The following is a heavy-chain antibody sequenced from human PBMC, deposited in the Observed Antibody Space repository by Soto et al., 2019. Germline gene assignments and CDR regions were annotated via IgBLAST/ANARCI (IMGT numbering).Heavy chain of an antibody. J-gene: IGHJ6*02. CDR2: IRSKAYGGTT. V-gene: IGHV3-49*03. Sequence: PGGSLRLSCTASGFTFGDYAMSWFRQAPGKGLEWVGFIRSKAYGGTTEYAASVKGRFTTSRDDSKSIAYLQMNSLKTEDTAVYYCTRDLSEDYDFWSGYYSYYYGMDVWGQGTTVTVSS. CDR3: TRDLSEDYDFWSGYYSYYYGMDV. D-gene: IGHD3-3*01. CDR1: GFTFGDYA.